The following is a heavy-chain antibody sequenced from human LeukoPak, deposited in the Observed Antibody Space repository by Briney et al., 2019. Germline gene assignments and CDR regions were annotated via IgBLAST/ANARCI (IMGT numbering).Heavy chain of an antibody. J-gene: IGHJ4*02. V-gene: IGHV4-4*07. CDR1: GGSISSYY. CDR3: ARVQLTTVTGYFDY. CDR2: IYTSGST. D-gene: IGHD4-17*01. Sequence: SETLSLTCTVSGGSISSYYWSWIRQPAGKGLGWIGRIYTSGSTNYNPSLKSRVTMSVDTSKNQFSLKLSSVTAADTAVYYCARVQLTTVTGYFDYWGQGTLVTVSS.